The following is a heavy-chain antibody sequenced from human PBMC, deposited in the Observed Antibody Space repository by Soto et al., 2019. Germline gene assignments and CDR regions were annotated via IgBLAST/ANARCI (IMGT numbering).Heavy chain of an antibody. Sequence: EVQLLESGGGLVQPGGSLRLSCAASGFTFSNYAMSWVRQAPGKGLEWVSACASGGGTYYADSVKGRFTISRDNSKNTLYLQMNGLRAEDTAVYYCTKGCGGDCYGEVGYWGQGTLVTVSS. V-gene: IGHV3-23*01. CDR2: CASGGGT. J-gene: IGHJ4*02. D-gene: IGHD2-21*02. CDR1: GFTFSNYA. CDR3: TKGCGGDCYGEVGY.